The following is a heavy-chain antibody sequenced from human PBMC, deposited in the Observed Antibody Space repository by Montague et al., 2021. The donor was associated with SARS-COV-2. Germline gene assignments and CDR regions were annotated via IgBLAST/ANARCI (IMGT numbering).Heavy chain of an antibody. CDR1: GGSISNSIYY. D-gene: IGHD5-18*01. CDR3: ARPGSGYSYGSGAFDY. CDR2: IYYTENT. Sequence: SETLSPTCTVSGGSISNSIYYWDWIRQPPGEGLEWIGSIYYTENTYYXPSLKSRVTISIDTSKNQFSLKLSSVTAADTAVYYCARPGSGYSYGSGAFDYWGQGTLVTVSS. J-gene: IGHJ4*02. V-gene: IGHV4-39*01.